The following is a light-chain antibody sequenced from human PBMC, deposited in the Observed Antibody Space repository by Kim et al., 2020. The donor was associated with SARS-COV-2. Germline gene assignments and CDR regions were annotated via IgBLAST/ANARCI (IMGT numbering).Light chain of an antibody. CDR1: QSIRSSY. CDR2: DTS. J-gene: IGKJ1*01. CDR3: QQYGSSPQT. Sequence: EIVLTQSPATLSLSPGERATLSCGASQSIRSSYLAWYQQRPGLAPRLLIYDTSTRATGIPDRFSGSGSGTDFTLTISRLEPEDFAVYYCQQYGSSPQTFGPGTRVESK. V-gene: IGKV3D-20*01.